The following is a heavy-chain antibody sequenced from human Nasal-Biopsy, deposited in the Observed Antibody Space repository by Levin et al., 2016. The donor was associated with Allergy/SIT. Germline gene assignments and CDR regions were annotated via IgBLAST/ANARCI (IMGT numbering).Heavy chain of an antibody. J-gene: IGHJ6*02. D-gene: IGHD3-9*01. V-gene: IGHV3-64D*06. CDR3: VSDWASYYGLDV. CDR2: ISADGAST. Sequence: GESLKISCAASGFIFSQYVLHWVRQAPGQGLQYLSAISADGASTFHTDSVRGRFVISRDNSRNMVFLQMTGLRPEDTAVYYCVSDWASYYGLDVWGRGTTLTVSS. CDR1: GFIFSQYV.